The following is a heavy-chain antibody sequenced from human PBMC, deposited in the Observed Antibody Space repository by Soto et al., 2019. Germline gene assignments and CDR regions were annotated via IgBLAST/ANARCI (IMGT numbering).Heavy chain of an antibody. CDR1: GGPLTGFS. D-gene: IGHD3-22*01. CDR2: VLPIFEAS. Sequence: QVQLVQSGTEVKRPGSSVKISCRASGGPLTGFSFSWVRQGPGQGLEWVGGVLPIFEASNYAPRFQGRVTVTAEESTATAYMELGSHRLEDTAVYFCVRGYYDSVGATWGQGTLLIVSS. J-gene: IGHJ4*02. V-gene: IGHV1-69*01. CDR3: VRGYYDSVGAT.